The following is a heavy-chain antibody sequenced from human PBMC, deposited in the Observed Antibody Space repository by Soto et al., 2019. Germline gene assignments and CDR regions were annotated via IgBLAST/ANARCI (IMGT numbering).Heavy chain of an antibody. CDR1: GGSISNSPYY. D-gene: IGHD3-3*01. CDR3: ARAMEWLAPLDY. V-gene: IGHV4-39*01. Sequence: PSETLSLTCTVSGGSISNSPYYWGWIRQPPGKGLERVGSIYYSGSSYSNPSLKSRVTISVDTSKNQFSLKLSSVTSSDTAVYYCARAMEWLAPLDYWGRGTLVTVSS. CDR2: IYYSGSS. J-gene: IGHJ4*02.